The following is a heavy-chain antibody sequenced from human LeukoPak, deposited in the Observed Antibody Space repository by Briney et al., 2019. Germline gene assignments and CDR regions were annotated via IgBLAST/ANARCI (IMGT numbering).Heavy chain of an antibody. V-gene: IGHV4-59*01. CDR3: ARVEYFYYAVDV. CDR1: GVSISSYY. J-gene: IGHJ6*02. Sequence: SETLSLTCTVSGVSISSYYWSWIRRPPGKGLEWIGYISYSGSTNYNPSLKSRVTISVDTSKNQYSLKLSSVTAADTAVYHCARVEYFYYAVDVWGQGTTVTVSS. CDR2: ISYSGST.